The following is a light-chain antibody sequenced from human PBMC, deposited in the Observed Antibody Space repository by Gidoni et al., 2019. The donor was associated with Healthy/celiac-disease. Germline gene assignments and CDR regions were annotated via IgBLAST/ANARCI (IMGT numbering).Light chain of an antibody. J-gene: IGKJ2*01. CDR2: DAS. CDR1: QSVSSY. CDR3: QQRSNWPYT. Sequence: IFLTQSPTTLPLSPGESATLSCSATQSVSSYLAWYQQKPVQAPRLLNYDASNRATGIPGSCSGSGSGTDFTLTISSLDTEDVAVYYCQQRSNWPYTFGQGTKLEIK. V-gene: IGKV3-11*01.